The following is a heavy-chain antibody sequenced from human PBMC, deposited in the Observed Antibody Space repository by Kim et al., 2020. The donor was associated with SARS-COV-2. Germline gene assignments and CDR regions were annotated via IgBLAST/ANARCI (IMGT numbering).Heavy chain of an antibody. CDR2: IWYDGSNK. CDR1: GFTFSSYG. Sequence: GGSLRLSCAASGFTFSSYGMHWVRQAPGKGLEWVAVIWYDGSNKYYADSVKGRFTISRDNSKNTLYLQMNSLRAEDTAVYYCARDQKYSRTTPPGSKNSGGDWGQGTLVTVSS. J-gene: IGHJ4*02. CDR3: ARDQKYSRTTPPGSKNSGGD. D-gene: IGHD6-6*01. V-gene: IGHV3-33*01.